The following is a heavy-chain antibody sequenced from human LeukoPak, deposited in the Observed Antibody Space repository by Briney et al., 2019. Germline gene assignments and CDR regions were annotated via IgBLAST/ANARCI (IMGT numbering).Heavy chain of an antibody. V-gene: IGHV3-33*08. CDR3: ARSILNWDDWYFDL. J-gene: IGHJ2*01. CDR2: IWYDGSNK. CDR1: GFTFSTYG. Sequence: AGGSLRLSCSASGFTFSTYGMLWVRQAPGKGLEWVAIIWYDGSNKYYADSVKGRFTISRDNSKNTLSLQMNSLRAEDTAVYYCARSILNWDDWYFDLWGRGTLVTVSS. D-gene: IGHD1-1*01.